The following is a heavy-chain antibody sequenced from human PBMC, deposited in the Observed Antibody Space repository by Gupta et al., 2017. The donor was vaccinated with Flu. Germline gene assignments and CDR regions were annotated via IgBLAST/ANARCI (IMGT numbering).Heavy chain of an antibody. CDR1: GFTFSSYG. V-gene: IGHV3-30*18. Sequence: QVQLVESGGGVVQPGRSLRLSCAASGFTFSSYGMHWVRQAPGKGLEWVAVISYDGSNKYYADSVKGRFTISRDNSKNTLYLQMNSLRAEDTAVYYCAKDRNYYYGSGSYYNVSFRDGMDVWGQGTTVTVSS. D-gene: IGHD3-10*01. J-gene: IGHJ6*02. CDR2: ISYDGSNK. CDR3: AKDRNYYYGSGSYYNVSFRDGMDV.